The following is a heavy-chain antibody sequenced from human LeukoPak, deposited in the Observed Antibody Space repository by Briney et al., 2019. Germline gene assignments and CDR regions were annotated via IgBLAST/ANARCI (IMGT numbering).Heavy chain of an antibody. CDR2: VYYTGNT. CDR3: ARHEPSSFYYESRGNWFDP. D-gene: IGHD3-22*01. J-gene: IGHJ5*02. CDR1: GDSITRRSYF. V-gene: IGHV4-39*01. Sequence: SETLSLTCTVSGDSITRRSYFWAWIRQRPGKGLAWIGSVYYTGNTYYKPSLKSRVTISLATSDNQVSLTVSSVTAADTAIYFCARHEPSSFYYESRGNWFDPWGQGALVTVSS.